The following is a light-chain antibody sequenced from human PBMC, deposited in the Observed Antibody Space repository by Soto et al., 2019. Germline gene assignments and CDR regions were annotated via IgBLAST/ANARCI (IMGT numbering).Light chain of an antibody. CDR3: QQYGTSPEYT. J-gene: IGKJ2*01. CDR1: QSVSSNL. CDR2: GAS. Sequence: EIVLTQSPATLSLSPGERATLSCRASQSVSSNLLAWYQQKPGQAPRLLIYGASSRATGIPDRFSGSGSGTDFTLTISRLEPEDFAVYYCQQYGTSPEYTFGQGTKLEIK. V-gene: IGKV3-20*01.